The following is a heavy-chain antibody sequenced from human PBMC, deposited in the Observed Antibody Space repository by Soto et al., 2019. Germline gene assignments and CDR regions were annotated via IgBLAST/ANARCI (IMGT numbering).Heavy chain of an antibody. CDR2: IYHSGSP. V-gene: IGHV4-30-2*01. Sequence: QLQLQESGSGLVKPSQTLSLTCAVSGGSISSGGYSWSWIRQPPGKGLEWIGYIYHSGSPYYNPSLKSRVTISVDRSKNQXSLXXXSVTXXDXXXXXXXRIPSPWGQGTLVTVSS. D-gene: IGHD2-21*01. J-gene: IGHJ5*02. CDR1: GGSISSGGYS. CDR3: XRIPSP.